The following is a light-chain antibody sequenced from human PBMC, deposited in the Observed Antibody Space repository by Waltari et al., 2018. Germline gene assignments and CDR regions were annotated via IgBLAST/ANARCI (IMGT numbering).Light chain of an antibody. J-gene: IGKJ1*01. CDR3: MQGTHWPPWT. CDR2: KVS. CDR1: QSLVHSDGNTY. V-gene: IGKV2-30*02. Sequence: DVVMTQSPLSLPVTLGQPASISRSSSQSLVHSDGNTYLSWFQQRPGQRPRSLLYKVSNRDHGVPDRFSGSGSGTDFTLKISRVEGEDVGVYYCMQGTHWPPWTFGQGTKVEIQ.